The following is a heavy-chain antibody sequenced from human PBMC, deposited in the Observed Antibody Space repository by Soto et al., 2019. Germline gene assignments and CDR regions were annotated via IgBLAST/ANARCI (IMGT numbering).Heavy chain of an antibody. CDR1: GLNVSAYT. CDR2: ISSDGNHK. J-gene: IGHJ4*02. CDR3: ARWEQPLFDY. V-gene: IGHV3-30-3*01. Sequence: QVKLVESGRGVVQPGRSLRLSCAAAGLNVSAYTMHWVRQAPGKGLEWVAVISSDGNHKYYTDSVNGRFTISRDTSTITLYLQMNSLRAEDTAVYYCARWEQPLFDYWGQGTLVTVSS. D-gene: IGHD1-26*01.